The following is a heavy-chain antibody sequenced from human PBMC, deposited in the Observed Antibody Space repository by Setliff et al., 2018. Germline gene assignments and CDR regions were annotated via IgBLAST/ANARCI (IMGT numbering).Heavy chain of an antibody. CDR3: ARGALVLQFLEWLPRFYYMDV. J-gene: IGHJ6*03. CDR1: GYTFTAYD. V-gene: IGHV1-8*02. Sequence: ASVKVSCKASGYTFTAYDIVWVRQATGQGLEWMGWMNPNSGRTGYPQKFQGRVTMTRNTSISTAYMELSSLRSEDTAVYFCARGALVLQFLEWLPRFYYMDVWGKGTTVAVSS. D-gene: IGHD3-3*01. CDR2: MNPNSGRT.